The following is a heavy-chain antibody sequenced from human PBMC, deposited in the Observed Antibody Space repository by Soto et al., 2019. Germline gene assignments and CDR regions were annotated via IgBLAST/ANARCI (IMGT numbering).Heavy chain of an antibody. J-gene: IGHJ5*02. V-gene: IGHV1-2*04. CDR1: GYTFTGYY. Sequence: ASVKVSCKASGYTFTGYYMHWVRRAPGQGLEWMGWINPNSGGTNYAQKFQGWVTMTRDTSISTAYMELSRLRSDDTAVYYCARGRDCSSTSCQTGGLDWFDPWGQGTLVTVSS. CDR3: ARGRDCSSTSCQTGGLDWFDP. D-gene: IGHD2-2*01. CDR2: INPNSGGT.